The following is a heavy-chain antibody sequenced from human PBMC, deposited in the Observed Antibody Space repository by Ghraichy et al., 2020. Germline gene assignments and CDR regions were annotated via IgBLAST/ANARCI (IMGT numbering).Heavy chain of an antibody. J-gene: IGHJ3*02. CDR2: IYPGDSDT. CDR1: GYSFTSYW. Sequence: GESLNISCKGSGYSFTSYWIGWVRQMPGKGLEWMGIIYPGDSDTRYSPSFQGQVTISADKSISTAYLQWSSLKASDTAMYYCARRNLREVVGATSDAFDIWGQGTMVTVSS. V-gene: IGHV5-51*01. D-gene: IGHD1-26*01. CDR3: ARRNLREVVGATSDAFDI.